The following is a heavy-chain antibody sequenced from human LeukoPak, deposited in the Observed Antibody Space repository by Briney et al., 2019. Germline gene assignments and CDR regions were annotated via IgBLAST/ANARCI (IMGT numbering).Heavy chain of an antibody. D-gene: IGHD4-17*01. V-gene: IGHV4-38-2*02. Sequence: KASETLSLTCTVSGYSISSGYYWGWIRQPPGKGLEWIGSIYHSGSTYYNPSLKSRVTISVDTSKNQFSLKLSSVTAADTAVYYCARVPDYGDYLNWFDPWGQGTLVTVSS. J-gene: IGHJ5*02. CDR1: GYSISSGYY. CDR2: IYHSGST. CDR3: ARVPDYGDYLNWFDP.